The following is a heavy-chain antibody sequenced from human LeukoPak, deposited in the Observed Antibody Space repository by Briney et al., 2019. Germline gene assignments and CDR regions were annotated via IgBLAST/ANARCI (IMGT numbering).Heavy chain of an antibody. J-gene: IGHJ4*02. CDR2: ISSSGSTI. CDR3: ASQWLVRFPFDY. D-gene: IGHD6-19*01. V-gene: IGHV3-48*01. Sequence: GGSLRLSCAASGFTFSSYIMNWVRQAPGKGLEWGSYISSSGSTIYYADSVKGRFTISRDNAKNSLYLQMNSLGAEDTAVYYCASQWLVRFPFDYWGQGTLVTVSS. CDR1: GFTFSSYI.